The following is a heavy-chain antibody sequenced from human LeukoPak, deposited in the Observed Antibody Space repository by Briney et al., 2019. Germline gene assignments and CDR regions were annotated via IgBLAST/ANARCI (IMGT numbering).Heavy chain of an antibody. D-gene: IGHD5-18*01. V-gene: IGHV4-34*01. CDR2: INHSGST. J-gene: IGHJ4*02. CDR1: GGSFSGYY. CDR3: PRVKVRVGYGYASFDS. Sequence: SETLSLTCAVYGGSFSGYYWSWIRQPPGKGLEWIGEINHSGSTNYNPSLKSRVTISVDTSKNQFSLKLSSVTAADTAVYYCPRVKVRVGYGYASFDSWGQGILVTVSS.